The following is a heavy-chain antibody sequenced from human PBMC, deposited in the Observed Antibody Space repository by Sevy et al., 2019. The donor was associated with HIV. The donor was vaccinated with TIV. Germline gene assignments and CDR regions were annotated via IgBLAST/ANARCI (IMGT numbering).Heavy chain of an antibody. J-gene: IGHJ4*02. V-gene: IGHV3-23*01. CDR3: SRDFVDAASYPTPFFWDY. Sequence: GGSLRLSCAASGFTFASFAMSWVRQVPGKGLEWVSGINGDGGSVYYADSVKGRFTISRDNSKNTLYLQMNTLRAEDTALYFCSRDFVDAASYPTPFFWDYWGQGTLVTVSS. D-gene: IGHD3-10*01. CDR1: GFTFASFA. CDR2: INGDGGSV.